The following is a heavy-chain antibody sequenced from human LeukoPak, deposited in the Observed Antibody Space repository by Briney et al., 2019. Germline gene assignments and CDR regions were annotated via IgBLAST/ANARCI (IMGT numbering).Heavy chain of an antibody. CDR1: GYTFINYA. D-gene: IGHD3-9*01. V-gene: IGHV1-18*01. J-gene: IGHJ4*02. CDR3: ARAPHGDILTGYYPDEPSHFDY. CDR2: ISPYNGNT. Sequence: ASVKVSCKASGYTFINYAISWARQAPGQGLEWMGWISPYNGNTNYAQKLQGRVTLTTDTSTSTAYMELRSLRSDDTAVYYCARAPHGDILTGYYPDEPSHFDYWGQGTLVTVSS.